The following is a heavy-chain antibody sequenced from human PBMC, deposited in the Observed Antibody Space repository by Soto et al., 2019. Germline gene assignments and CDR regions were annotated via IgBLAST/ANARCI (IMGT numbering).Heavy chain of an antibody. J-gene: IGHJ2*01. D-gene: IGHD2-21*01. CDR3: ARDRDYWYFDL. Sequence: VASVKVSCQASGYTFTSYAMHWVRQAPGQRLEWMGWINAGNGNTKYSQKFQGRVTITRDTSASTAYMELSSLRSEDTAVYYCARDRDYWYFDLWGRGTLVTVSS. CDR2: INAGNGNT. CDR1: GYTFTSYA. V-gene: IGHV1-3*01.